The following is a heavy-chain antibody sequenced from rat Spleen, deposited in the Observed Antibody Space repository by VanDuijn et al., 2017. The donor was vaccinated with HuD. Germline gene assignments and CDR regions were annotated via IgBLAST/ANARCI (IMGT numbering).Heavy chain of an antibody. CDR2: MWSGGST. V-gene: IGHV2S63*01. D-gene: IGHD1-11*01. Sequence: VQMKETGPGLVQTTQTLSVTCTVSGFSLTSYGVHWVRQPPGKGLEWMGIMWSGGSTAYNSALKSRLSISRDTSKSQVFLKINSLQTEDTAIYYCTRVNPYFDYWGQGVMVTVSS. CDR3: TRVNPYFDY. CDR1: GFSLTSYG. J-gene: IGHJ2*01.